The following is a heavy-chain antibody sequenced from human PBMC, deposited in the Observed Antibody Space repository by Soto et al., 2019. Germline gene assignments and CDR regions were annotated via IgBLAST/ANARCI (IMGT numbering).Heavy chain of an antibody. CDR2: IYYNGRT. V-gene: IGHV4-59*01. D-gene: IGHD3-3*01. J-gene: IGHJ4*02. CDR3: ARDGSGYDFWSGPYFFDY. CDR1: GGSISTYY. Sequence: SETLSLTCTVSGGSISTYYWSWIRQPPGKGLEWIGYIYYNGRTNYNPSLESRVAISLDTSKSQFSLKLSSVSAADTAVYYCARDGSGYDFWSGPYFFDYWGPGTLVTVSS.